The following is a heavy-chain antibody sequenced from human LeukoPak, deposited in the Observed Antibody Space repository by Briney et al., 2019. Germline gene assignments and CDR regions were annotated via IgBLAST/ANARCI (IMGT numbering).Heavy chain of an antibody. CDR3: AGHHPRNTVDF. CDR1: GGSISSGGYY. V-gene: IGHV4-31*03. Sequence: SQTLSLTCTVSGGSISSGGYYWSWIRQHPGKGLEWIGYIYYSGSTYYNPSLKSRVTISLDTSKNQFSLKLSSVTAADTAVYYCAGHHPRNTVDFWGQGTLVTVSS. CDR2: IYYSGST. J-gene: IGHJ4*02. D-gene: IGHD2-8*02.